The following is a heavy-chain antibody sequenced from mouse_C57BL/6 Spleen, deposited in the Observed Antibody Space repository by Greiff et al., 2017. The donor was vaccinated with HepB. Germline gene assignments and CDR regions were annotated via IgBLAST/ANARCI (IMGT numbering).Heavy chain of an antibody. V-gene: IGHV5-4*01. J-gene: IGHJ2*01. D-gene: IGHD4-1*01. CDR2: ISDGGSYT. CDR3: ARGFLGVFDY. Sequence: EVQLVESGGGLVKPGGSLKLSCAASGFTFSSYAMSWVRQTPEKRLEWVATISDGGSYTYYPDNVKGRFTISRDNAKNNLYLQMSHLKSEDTAMYYCARGFLGVFDYWGQGTTLTVSS. CDR1: GFTFSSYA.